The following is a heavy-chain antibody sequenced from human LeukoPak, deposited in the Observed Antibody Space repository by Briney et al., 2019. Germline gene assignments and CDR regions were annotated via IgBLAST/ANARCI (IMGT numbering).Heavy chain of an antibody. Sequence: MASETLSLTCTVSGGSISSGGYYWSWIRQHPGKGLEWIGYIYYSGSTYYNPSLKSRVTISVDTSKNQFSLKLSSVTAADTAVYYCARARGYSNAADVWGQGTTVTVSS. J-gene: IGHJ6*02. D-gene: IGHD5-18*01. V-gene: IGHV4-31*03. CDR1: GGSISSGGYY. CDR3: ARARGYSNAADV. CDR2: IYYSGST.